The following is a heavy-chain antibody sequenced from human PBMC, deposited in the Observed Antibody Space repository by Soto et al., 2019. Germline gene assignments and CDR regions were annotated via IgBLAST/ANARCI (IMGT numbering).Heavy chain of an antibody. D-gene: IGHD3-22*01. CDR2: IYPGDSDT. Sequence: GESLTISCKCSGYSFTRYWIGWVRQMPGKGLEWMGIIYPGDSDTRYSPSFQGQVTISADKSISTAYLQWSSLKASDTAMYYCARPHYDSSGYSTLDYWGQGTLVTVSS. CDR3: ARPHYDSSGYSTLDY. CDR1: GYSFTRYW. V-gene: IGHV5-51*01. J-gene: IGHJ4*02.